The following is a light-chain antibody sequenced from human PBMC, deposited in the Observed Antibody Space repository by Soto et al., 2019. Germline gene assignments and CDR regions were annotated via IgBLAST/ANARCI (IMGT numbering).Light chain of an antibody. CDR2: EVS. CDR3: QSYDSSLSGSV. J-gene: IGLJ1*01. V-gene: IGLV2-14*01. CDR1: SSDVGGYDY. Sequence: QSALTQPASVSGSPGQSITISCTGTSSDVGGYDYVSWYQIHPGKAPKLMVFEVSNRPSGVSYRFSGSKSGNTASLTISGLQAEDEADYYCQSYDSSLSGSVFGTGTKVTVL.